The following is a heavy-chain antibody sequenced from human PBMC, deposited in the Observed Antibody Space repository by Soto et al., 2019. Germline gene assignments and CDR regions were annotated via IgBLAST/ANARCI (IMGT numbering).Heavy chain of an antibody. CDR3: ARGKVRGFKGPSFDP. D-gene: IGHD3-10*01. V-gene: IGHV4-34*01. J-gene: IGHJ5*02. Sequence: SETLSLTCAVYGGSFSGYYWSWIRQPPGKGLEWIGEINHSGSTNYNPSLKSRVTISVDTSKNQFSLKLSSVTAADTAVYYCARGKVRGFKGPSFDPWGQGTLVTVSS. CDR1: GGSFSGYY. CDR2: INHSGST.